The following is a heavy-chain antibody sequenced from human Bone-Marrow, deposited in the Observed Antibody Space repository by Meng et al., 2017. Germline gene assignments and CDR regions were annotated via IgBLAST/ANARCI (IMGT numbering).Heavy chain of an antibody. Sequence: VQLVQSGAEGKKTGASVKVSCKASGYTFTSYGISWVRQAPGQGLEWMGRINPNSGGTNYAQKFQGRVTMTRDTSISTAYMELSRLRSDDTAVYYCARVSVRGVIRWFDPWGQGTLVTVSS. J-gene: IGHJ5*02. CDR2: INPNSGGT. V-gene: IGHV1-2*06. D-gene: IGHD3-10*01. CDR3: ARVSVRGVIRWFDP. CDR1: GYTFTSYG.